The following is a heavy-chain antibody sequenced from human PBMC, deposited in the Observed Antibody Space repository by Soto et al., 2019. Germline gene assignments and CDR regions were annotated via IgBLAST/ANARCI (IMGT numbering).Heavy chain of an antibody. V-gene: IGHV1-69*13. CDR2: IIPIFGTA. J-gene: IGHJ5*02. Sequence: RXSVKVSLKASSGTFRSSAISWVRQAPGQGLEWMGGIIPIFGTANYAQKFQGRVTITADESTSTAYMELSSLRSEDTAVYYCARERGYYDSSGYSRRRFDPWGQGTLVTVSS. CDR1: SGTFRSSA. D-gene: IGHD3-22*01. CDR3: ARERGYYDSSGYSRRRFDP.